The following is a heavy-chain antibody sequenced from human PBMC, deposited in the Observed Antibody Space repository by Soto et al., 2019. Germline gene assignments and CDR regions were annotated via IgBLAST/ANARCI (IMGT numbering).Heavy chain of an antibody. Sequence: EVQLVESGGGLVQPGRSLRLSCAASGFSFDDYAMHWVRQAPGKGLEWVSGISWNRGSITYADSVKGRFTISRDSAKNSLYLQMNSLRAEDTALYYCAKGAHCSSTTCPFDYWGQGTLVTVSP. J-gene: IGHJ4*02. CDR3: AKGAHCSSTTCPFDY. CDR2: ISWNRGSI. CDR1: GFSFDDYA. D-gene: IGHD2-2*01. V-gene: IGHV3-9*01.